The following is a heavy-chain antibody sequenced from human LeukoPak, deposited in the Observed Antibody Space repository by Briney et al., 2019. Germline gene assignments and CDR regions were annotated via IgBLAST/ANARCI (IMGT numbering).Heavy chain of an antibody. CDR2: ISAYNGDT. V-gene: IGHV1-18*04. Sequence: ASVKVSCKASGYTFTSYGISWVRQAPRQGLEWMGWISAYNGDTNYAQKLQGRVTMTTDTSTTTVYMELRSLRSDDTAMYFCARATAGDVDYWGQGTLVTVSS. J-gene: IGHJ4*02. D-gene: IGHD3-16*01. CDR3: ARATAGDVDY. CDR1: GYTFTSYG.